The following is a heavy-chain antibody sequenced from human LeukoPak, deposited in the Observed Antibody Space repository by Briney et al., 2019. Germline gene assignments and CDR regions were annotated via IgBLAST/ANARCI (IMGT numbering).Heavy chain of an antibody. D-gene: IGHD5-12*01. CDR1: GGSISSYY. J-gene: IGHJ4*02. CDR2: VYYTGST. Sequence: SETLSLTCTVSGGSISSYYWSWVRQPPGKGLEWIGFVYYTGSTNYSPSLKSRVTISVDTSKNQFSLKLRSVTAEDTAVYYCARGPSGYHNTGGQGTLVTVSS. V-gene: IGHV4-59*01. CDR3: ARGPSGYHNT.